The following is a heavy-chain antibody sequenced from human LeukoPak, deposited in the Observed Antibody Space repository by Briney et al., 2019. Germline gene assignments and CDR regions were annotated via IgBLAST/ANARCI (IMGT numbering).Heavy chain of an antibody. D-gene: IGHD3-22*01. CDR2: ISWNSGSI. J-gene: IGHJ4*02. V-gene: IGHV3-9*01. CDR3: AKDIYYDSSGYFDY. CDR1: GFTFDDYA. Sequence: GRSLRLSCAASGFTFDDYAMHWVQQAPGKGLEWVSGISWNSGSIGYADSVKGRFTISRDNAKNSLYLQMNSLRAEDTALYYCAKDIYYDSSGYFDYWGQGTLVTVSS.